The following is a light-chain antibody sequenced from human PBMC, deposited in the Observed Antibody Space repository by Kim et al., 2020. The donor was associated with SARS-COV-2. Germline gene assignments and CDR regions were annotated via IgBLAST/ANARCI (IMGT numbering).Light chain of an antibody. CDR1: RSDVGGSNF. Sequence: QSALTQPASVSGTPGQSITISCTGTRSDVGGSNFVSWYQQYPGQAPKFIMYQVSKRPSGVSSRFSGSKSGDTASLTISGLRAEDEADYYCCAYGGARNMVFGTGTQLTVL. J-gene: IGLJ3*02. CDR3: CAYGGARNMV. V-gene: IGLV2-23*02. CDR2: QVS.